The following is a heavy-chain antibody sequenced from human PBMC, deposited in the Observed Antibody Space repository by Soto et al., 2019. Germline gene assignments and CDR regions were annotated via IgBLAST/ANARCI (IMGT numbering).Heavy chain of an antibody. Sequence: QVQLVQSGAEVKKPGASVKVSCKASGYTFTSYGISWVRQAPGQGLEWMGWISAYNGNTNYAQKLQGRVNMTTDTSTSKAYMELRSLRSDDTAVYYCARSNSHYYGSGSYWWFDPWGQGTLVTVSS. V-gene: IGHV1-18*01. CDR2: ISAYNGNT. D-gene: IGHD3-10*01. J-gene: IGHJ5*02. CDR3: ARSNSHYYGSGSYWWFDP. CDR1: GYTFTSYG.